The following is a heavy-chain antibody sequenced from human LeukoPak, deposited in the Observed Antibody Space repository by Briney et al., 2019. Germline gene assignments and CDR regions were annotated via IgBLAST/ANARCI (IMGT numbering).Heavy chain of an antibody. CDR1: GGSISSYY. CDR3: ARENSGSYREFDY. D-gene: IGHD1-26*01. J-gene: IGHJ4*02. CDR2: IYTSRST. V-gene: IGHV4-4*07. Sequence: SETLSLTCTVSGGSISSYYWSWIRQPAGKGLEWIGRIYTSRSTNYNASLKSRVSMSVDTSKNQFSLKLSSVTAADTAVFYCARENSGSYREFDYWGQGTLVTV.